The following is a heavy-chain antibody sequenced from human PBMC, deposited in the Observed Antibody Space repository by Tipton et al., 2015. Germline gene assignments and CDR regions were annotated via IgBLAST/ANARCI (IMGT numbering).Heavy chain of an antibody. CDR2: ISTYNGNT. V-gene: IGHV1-18*01. CDR3: ARDGGFFCTGGSCQDY. Sequence: QVQLVQSGAEVKKPGASVKVSCKASGYTFSSYDINWVRQATGQGLEWMGWISTYNGNTNYAQKLQGRVTMTTDTSTSTAYMELRSLRSDDTAVYYCARDGGFFCTGGSCQDYWGQGTLVTVSS. D-gene: IGHD2-15*01. CDR1: GYTFSSYD. J-gene: IGHJ4*02.